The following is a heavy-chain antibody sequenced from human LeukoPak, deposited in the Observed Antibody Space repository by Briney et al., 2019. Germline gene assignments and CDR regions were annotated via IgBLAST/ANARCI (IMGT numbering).Heavy chain of an antibody. CDR3: AKDRIDAIVGATNAFDI. V-gene: IGHV1-2*02. CDR1: GYTFTGYY. CDR2: INPNSGGT. Sequence: ASVKVSCKASGYTFTGYYMHWVRQAPGQGLEWMGWINPNSGGTNYAQKFQGRVTMTRDTSISTAYMELSRLRSDDTAVYYCAKDRIDAIVGATNAFDIWGQGTMVTVSS. D-gene: IGHD1-26*01. J-gene: IGHJ3*02.